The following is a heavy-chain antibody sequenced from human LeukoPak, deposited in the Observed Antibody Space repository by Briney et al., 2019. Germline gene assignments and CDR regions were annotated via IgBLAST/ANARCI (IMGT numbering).Heavy chain of an antibody. V-gene: IGHV3-21*01. Sequence: GGSLRLSCAAAGFTFSSYSMNWVRQAPGKGLEWVSSISSSSSYIYYADSVKGRFTISRDNAKNSLYLQMNSLRAEDTAVYYCARVSSGWYEFDYWGQGTLVTVSS. CDR3: ARVSSGWYEFDY. D-gene: IGHD6-19*01. J-gene: IGHJ4*02. CDR1: GFTFSSYS. CDR2: ISSSSSYI.